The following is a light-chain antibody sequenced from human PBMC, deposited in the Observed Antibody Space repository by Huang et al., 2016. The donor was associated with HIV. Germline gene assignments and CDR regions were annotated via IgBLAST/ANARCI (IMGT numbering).Light chain of an antibody. Sequence: EIEMTQSPATLPASPGERATLSCRASQPVSSNLAWYQQKPGQAPRLLIYDASTRATGIPARFSGSGSGTEFTLTISSLQSEDFAVYYCQQYNFWPPWTFGQGTKVEIK. CDR2: DAS. J-gene: IGKJ1*01. CDR3: QQYNFWPPWT. CDR1: QPVSSN. V-gene: IGKV3-15*01.